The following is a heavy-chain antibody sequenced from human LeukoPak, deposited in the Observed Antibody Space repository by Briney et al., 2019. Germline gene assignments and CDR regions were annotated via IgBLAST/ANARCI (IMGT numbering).Heavy chain of an antibody. CDR2: IYYSGST. CDR3: ARLGEDIVVVPAAQYYFDY. V-gene: IGHV4-59*08. J-gene: IGHJ4*02. Sequence: PSETLSLTCTVSGGSISSYCWSWIRQPPGKGLEWIGYIYYSGSTNYNPSLKSRVTISVDTSKNQFSLKLSSVTAADTAVYYYARLGEDIVVVPAAQYYFDYWGQGTLVTVSS. D-gene: IGHD2-2*01. CDR1: GGSISSYC.